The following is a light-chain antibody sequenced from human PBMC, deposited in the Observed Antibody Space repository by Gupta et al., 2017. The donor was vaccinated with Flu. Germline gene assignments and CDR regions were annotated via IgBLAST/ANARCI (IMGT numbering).Light chain of an antibody. J-gene: IGLJ1*01. CDR3: SSYTSSSTLGYV. Sequence: QSALTQPASVSGSPGQSITISCTGTSSDVTFYNYVSWYQQHPGKAPKLIIFAVSSRPSGVSNRFSGSESGDTASLTISGLQAEDEADYYCSSYTSSSTLGYVFGTGTKVTVL. CDR2: AVS. CDR1: SSDVTFYNY. V-gene: IGLV2-14*03.